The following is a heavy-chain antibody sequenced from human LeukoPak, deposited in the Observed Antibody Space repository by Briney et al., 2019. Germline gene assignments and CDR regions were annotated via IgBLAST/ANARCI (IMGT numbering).Heavy chain of an antibody. D-gene: IGHD2-15*01. V-gene: IGHV3-7*01. CDR2: IKQDGSEK. Sequence: GGSLRLSCAASGFTFSSYWMSSVRQAPGKGLEWVANIKQDGSEKYYVDSVKGRFTISRDNAKNSLYLQMNSLRAEDTAVYYCASDRSGGSYYECWFDPWGQGTLVTVSS. CDR1: GFTFSSYW. CDR3: ASDRSGGSYYECWFDP. J-gene: IGHJ5*02.